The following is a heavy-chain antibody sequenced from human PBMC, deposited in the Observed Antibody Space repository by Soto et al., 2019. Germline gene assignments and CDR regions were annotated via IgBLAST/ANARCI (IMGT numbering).Heavy chain of an antibody. Sequence: GGSLRLSCSASGFTFSSYAMHWVRQAPGKGLEYVSAISSSGRNTYYADSVKGRFTISRDNSKNTLYLEMSSLRAEDTAVYYCVKDLQWERAKLVAADYWGQGTLVTVSS. V-gene: IGHV3-64D*08. CDR3: VKDLQWERAKLVAADY. CDR1: GFTFSSYA. CDR2: ISSSGRNT. D-gene: IGHD2-2*01. J-gene: IGHJ4*02.